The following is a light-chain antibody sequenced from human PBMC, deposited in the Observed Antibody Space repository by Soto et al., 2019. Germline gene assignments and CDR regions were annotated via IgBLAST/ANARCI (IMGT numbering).Light chain of an antibody. CDR2: DNY. CDR1: SSSVGHES. J-gene: IGLJ3*02. V-gene: IGLV1-51*01. CDR3: GTWDTTLNVWV. Sequence: QSVLTQPPSVSAAPGQTVTISCSGSSSSVGHESVSWYQSLPGTAPKLLIYDNYKRPSGIPDRFSGSQSGTSATLGITGLQSGDEADYYCGTWDTTLNVWVFGGGTKLPVL.